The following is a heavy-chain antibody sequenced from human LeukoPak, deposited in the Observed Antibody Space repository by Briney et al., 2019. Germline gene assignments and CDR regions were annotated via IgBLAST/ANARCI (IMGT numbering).Heavy chain of an antibody. V-gene: IGHV3-23*01. CDR3: ATSRGPHEGVDY. Sequence: GGSLRLSCAASGFTFSSYAMSWVRQAPGKGLEWVSAISGSGGSTYYADSVKGRFTISRDNSKNTLYLQMNSLRSEDTAVYYCATSRGPHEGVDYWGQGTLVTVSS. D-gene: IGHD1-1*01. J-gene: IGHJ4*02. CDR1: GFTFSSYA. CDR2: ISGSGGST.